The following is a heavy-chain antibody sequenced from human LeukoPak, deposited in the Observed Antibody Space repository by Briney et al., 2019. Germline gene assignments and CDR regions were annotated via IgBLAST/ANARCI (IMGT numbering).Heavy chain of an antibody. CDR2: IIPILGIA. CDR1: GGTFSSYA. Sequence: GASVKVSCRASGGTFSSYAISWVRQAPGQGLEGVGRIIPILGIANSAQKFQGRVTITADKSTSTAYMELRSLRSQDTAVYYCARGWHYGDYVDYYYYYGMDVWGQGTTVTVSS. D-gene: IGHD4-17*01. J-gene: IGHJ6*02. V-gene: IGHV1-69*04. CDR3: ARGWHYGDYVDYYYYYGMDV.